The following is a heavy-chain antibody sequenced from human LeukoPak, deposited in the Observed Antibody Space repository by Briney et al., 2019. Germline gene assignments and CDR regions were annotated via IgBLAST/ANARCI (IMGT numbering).Heavy chain of an antibody. CDR1: GGSITNYY. V-gene: IGHV4-4*07. D-gene: IGHD4-17*01. CDR3: ARFDVTTVTFDY. CDR2: INTSGDT. J-gene: IGHJ4*02. Sequence: SETLSLTCTVSGGSITNYYWSWIRQSAGKGLEWIGRINTSGDTSYNPSIRSRVTMSVDTSKNQFSLKLSSVTAADTAMYYCARFDVTTVTFDYWGQGTLVTVSS.